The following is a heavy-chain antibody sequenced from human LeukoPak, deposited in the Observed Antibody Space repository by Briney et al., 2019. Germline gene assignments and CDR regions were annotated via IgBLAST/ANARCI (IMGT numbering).Heavy chain of an antibody. CDR1: GGSINGCY. CDR2: IYNSESI. Sequence: PSETLSLTCTVSGGSINGCYWSWIRQPAGKGLEWIGRIYNSESINYNPSLKSRVTMSIDTSKNQFSLKLNSVTAADTAVYYCARDRSSSYTRDWFDPWGQGALVIVSS. D-gene: IGHD6-13*01. V-gene: IGHV4-4*07. J-gene: IGHJ5*02. CDR3: ARDRSSSYTRDWFDP.